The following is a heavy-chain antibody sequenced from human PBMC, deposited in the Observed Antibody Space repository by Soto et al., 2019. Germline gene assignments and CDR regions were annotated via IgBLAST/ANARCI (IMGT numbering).Heavy chain of an antibody. J-gene: IGHJ6*02. CDR1: GGSISSSSYY. CDR2: IYYSGST. V-gene: IGHV4-39*01. CDR3: ASLYYYDSSGYREDYYYYGMDV. Sequence: LSLTCTVSGGSISSSSYYWGWIRQPPGKGLEWIGSIYYSGSTYYNPSLKSRVTISVDTSKNQFSLKLSSVTAADTAVYYCASLYYYDSSGYREDYYYYGMDVWGQGTTVTVS. D-gene: IGHD3-22*01.